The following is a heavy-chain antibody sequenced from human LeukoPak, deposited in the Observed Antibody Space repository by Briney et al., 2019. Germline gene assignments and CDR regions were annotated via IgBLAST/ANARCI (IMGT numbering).Heavy chain of an antibody. V-gene: IGHV3-23*01. CDR2: ISGSAHKI. Sequence: GGSLRLSCVASGFTFSNYAMSWVRQAPEKGLDWVSVISGSAHKIRYADSVKGRFTISRDNSENTVYLQMNNLRAEDTALYYCAGRVTGYSSGYVYWGQGTLVTVSS. D-gene: IGHD5-18*01. CDR3: AGRVTGYSSGYVY. CDR1: GFTFSNYA. J-gene: IGHJ4*02.